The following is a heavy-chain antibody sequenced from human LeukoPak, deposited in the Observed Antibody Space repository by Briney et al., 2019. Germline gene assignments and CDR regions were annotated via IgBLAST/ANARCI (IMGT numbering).Heavy chain of an antibody. J-gene: IGHJ3*02. D-gene: IGHD3-22*01. CDR1: GFTFSSYG. CDR2: IWYDGSNK. Sequence: GGPLRLSCAASGFTFSSYGMHWVRQAPGKGLEWVAVIWYDGSNKYYADSVKGRFTISRDNSKNTLYLQMNSLRAEDTAVYYCAKNYYDSSGYYFLYAFDIWGQGTMVTVSS. CDR3: AKNYYDSSGYYFLYAFDI. V-gene: IGHV3-33*06.